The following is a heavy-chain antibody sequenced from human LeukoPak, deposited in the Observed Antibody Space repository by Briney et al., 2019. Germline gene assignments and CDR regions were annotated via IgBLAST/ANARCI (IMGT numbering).Heavy chain of an antibody. CDR3: ARTYSSDWYAYNWFDP. D-gene: IGHD6-19*01. Sequence: SVKVSCKASGGTFSSYAISWVRQAPGQGLEWMGGIIPIFGTANYAQKFQGRVTITADESTSTAYMELSSLRSEDTAVYYCARTYSSDWYAYNWFDPWGQGTLVTVSS. V-gene: IGHV1-69*01. CDR1: GGTFSSYA. CDR2: IIPIFGTA. J-gene: IGHJ5*02.